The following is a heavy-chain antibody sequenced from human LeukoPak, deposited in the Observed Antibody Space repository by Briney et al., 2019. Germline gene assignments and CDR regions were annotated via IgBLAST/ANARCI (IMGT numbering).Heavy chain of an antibody. Sequence: AGGSLRLSCAASGFTFSSYAMSWVRQVPGKGLEWVSVISGSGDNTYYADPVKGRFTISRDNSKNMLYLQMNSLRAEDTAVYYCAKWKYSNSGIDDYWGQGTLVTFAS. CDR2: ISGSGDNT. V-gene: IGHV3-23*01. J-gene: IGHJ4*02. D-gene: IGHD6-6*01. CDR1: GFTFSSYA. CDR3: AKWKYSNSGIDDY.